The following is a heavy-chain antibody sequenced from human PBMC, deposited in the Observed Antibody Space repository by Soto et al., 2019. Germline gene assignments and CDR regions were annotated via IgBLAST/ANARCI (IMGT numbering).Heavy chain of an antibody. V-gene: IGHV3-33*01. CDR3: AREMGGLNYGKGLYQSSAMDV. CDR1: GFTIRSYG. D-gene: IGHD3-16*02. CDR2: IWYDGSVK. Sequence: QGQLVESGGGVVQPGKSLRLSCEASGFTIRSYGMHWVRQAPGKGLEWVAIIWYDGSVKYYADSVNGRFTISRDNSKNTLYLQMNRLRTEDAAVYYCAREMGGLNYGKGLYQSSAMDVWGQGTTVTVSS. J-gene: IGHJ6*02.